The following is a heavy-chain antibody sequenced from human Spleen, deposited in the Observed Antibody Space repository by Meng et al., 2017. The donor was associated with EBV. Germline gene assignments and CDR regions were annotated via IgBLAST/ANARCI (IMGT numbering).Heavy chain of an antibody. CDR1: GGSISTDSW. Sequence: HVRLEESGPGRVKPSGTLSLTCVVSGGSISTDSWWSWVRQPPGKGLEWIGEIHHSGSTNYNPSLKSRVSMSLDKSKSQFSLRLSSMTAADTAVYYCARANLKDLLRTYFDFWGQGTLVTVSS. V-gene: IGHV4-4*02. D-gene: IGHD1-26*01. CDR3: ARANLKDLLRTYFDF. CDR2: IHHSGST. J-gene: IGHJ4*02.